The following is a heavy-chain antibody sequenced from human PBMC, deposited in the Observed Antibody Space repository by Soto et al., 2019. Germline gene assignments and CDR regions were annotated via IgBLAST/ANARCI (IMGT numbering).Heavy chain of an antibody. Sequence: SETLSLTCTVSGGSVSSTTYHWSWIRQTPGKGLEWIGSISYSGSTNYNPSLKSRLTISVDTSSNQFSLKVRSVTAADTAVYYCARTRVSTTVPVNNWFDPWGQGTLVTVSS. CDR1: GGSVSSTTYH. CDR2: ISYSGST. J-gene: IGHJ5*02. D-gene: IGHD1-1*01. V-gene: IGHV4-61*01. CDR3: ARTRVSTTVPVNNWFDP.